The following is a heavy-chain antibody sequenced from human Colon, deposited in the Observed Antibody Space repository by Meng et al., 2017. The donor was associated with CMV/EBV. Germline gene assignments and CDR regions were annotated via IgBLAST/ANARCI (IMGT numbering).Heavy chain of an antibody. D-gene: IGHD3-22*01. Sequence: GESPKISCAASGFIFNSYWMSWVRQAPGKGLEWVANIKSDGSEKYYVDSLMGRFIISRDNAQNSLYLQMNSLSAEDTAVYYCARVGTRIVERGLDVWGQGTTVTVSS. J-gene: IGHJ6*02. V-gene: IGHV3-7*01. CDR1: GFIFNSYW. CDR3: ARVGTRIVERGLDV. CDR2: IKSDGSEK.